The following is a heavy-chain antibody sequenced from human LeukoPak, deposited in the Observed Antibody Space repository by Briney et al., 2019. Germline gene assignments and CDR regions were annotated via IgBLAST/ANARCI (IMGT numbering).Heavy chain of an antibody. J-gene: IGHJ6*02. D-gene: IGHD3-3*01. CDR2: ISYDGSNK. CDR1: GFTFSSYG. V-gene: IGHV3-30*18. Sequence: GRSLRLSCAASGFTFSSYGMHWVRQAPGKGLEWVAVISYDGSNKYYADSVKGRFTISRDNSKNTLYLQMNSLRAEDTAVYYCAKALGGITIFGVVIPSYYYYGMDVWGQGTTVTVSS. CDR3: AKALGGITIFGVVIPSYYYYGMDV.